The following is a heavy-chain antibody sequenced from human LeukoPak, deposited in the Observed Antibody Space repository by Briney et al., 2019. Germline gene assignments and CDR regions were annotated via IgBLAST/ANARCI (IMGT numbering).Heavy chain of an antibody. CDR3: AKGSGSGWSPVAFDI. Sequence: GGSLRLSCAASGFNFGTYSINWVRQAPGKGLEWVSYISSTDTTIYYADSVKGRFTISRDNAQNSLYLQMNSLRAEDSAVYYCAKGSGSGWSPVAFDIWGQGTMVTVSS. D-gene: IGHD6-19*01. CDR1: GFNFGTYS. J-gene: IGHJ3*02. V-gene: IGHV3-48*04. CDR2: ISSTDTTI.